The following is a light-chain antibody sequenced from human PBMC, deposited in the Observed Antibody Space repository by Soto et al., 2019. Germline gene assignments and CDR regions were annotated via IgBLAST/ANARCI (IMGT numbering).Light chain of an antibody. CDR2: AAS. CDR3: QQSYSTPMYT. Sequence: DIQMTQSPSSVSASVGDRVTITCRSSEDISTWLAWYQQKPGKAPKLLIYAASSLQSGVPSRFSGSGSGTDFTLTISSLQPEDFATYYCQQSYSTPMYTFGQGTKVDIK. V-gene: IGKV1-12*01. J-gene: IGKJ2*01. CDR1: EDISTW.